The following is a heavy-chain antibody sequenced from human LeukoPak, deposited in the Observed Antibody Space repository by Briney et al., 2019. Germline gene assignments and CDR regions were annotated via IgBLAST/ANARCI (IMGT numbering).Heavy chain of an antibody. V-gene: IGHV4-4*09. Sequence: PSETLSLTCTVSGGSNSTYYWSWIRQPPGKGLEWIGNIHTSGNTNYNPSLQSRVTMSVDTSKNQFSLRLSSVTAADTAVYYCVRPGQSNWWVYFNYWGQGAVVAVSP. CDR3: VRPGQSNWWVYFNY. CDR2: IHTSGNT. CDR1: GGSNSTYY. D-gene: IGHD2-15*01. J-gene: IGHJ4*02.